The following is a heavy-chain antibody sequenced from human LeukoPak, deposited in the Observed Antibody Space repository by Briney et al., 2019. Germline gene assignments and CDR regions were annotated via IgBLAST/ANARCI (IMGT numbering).Heavy chain of an antibody. CDR1: GGSISSYY. V-gene: IGHV4-4*07. J-gene: IGHJ4*02. Sequence: SETLSLTCTVSGGSISSYYWSWIRQPAGKGLEWIGRIYTSGSTNYNPSLKSRVTMSVDTSKNQFSLKLSSVTAADTAVYYCAKDTPLAAAAPWDYWGQGTLVTVSS. CDR2: IYTSGST. D-gene: IGHD6-13*01. CDR3: AKDTPLAAAAPWDY.